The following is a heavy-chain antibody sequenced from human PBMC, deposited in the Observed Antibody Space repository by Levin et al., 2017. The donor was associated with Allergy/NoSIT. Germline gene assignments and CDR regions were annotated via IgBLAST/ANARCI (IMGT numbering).Heavy chain of an antibody. D-gene: IGHD2-15*01. CDR3: VRGTCMGGSCYSDC. V-gene: IGHV3-72*01. Sequence: QAGGSLRLSCVASGFTFSDHYIDWVRQAPGKGLEWVGRIRDKPHSFTTEYAASVKGRFTVSRDDSKKSVYLQMNSLQSEDTAVFYCVRGTCMGGSCYSDCWGQGTLVTVSS. CDR2: IRDKPHSFTT. J-gene: IGHJ4*02. CDR1: GFTFSDHY.